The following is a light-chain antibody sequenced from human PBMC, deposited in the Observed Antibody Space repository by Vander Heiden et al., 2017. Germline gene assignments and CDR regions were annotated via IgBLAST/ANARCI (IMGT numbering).Light chain of an antibody. CDR1: QIRSKS. CDR2: NDG. V-gene: IGLV3-21*02. CDR3: QVWDSSTDHWV. J-gene: IGLJ3*02. Sequence: SYVLTHPPSGSVASGQTASIPCGGVQIRSKSVHWYHQKPGKSPVVVVYNDGDRTSGIPARLSGSNSGNTATLTISRVEAGDEADYYCQVWDSSTDHWVFGGGTKLTVL.